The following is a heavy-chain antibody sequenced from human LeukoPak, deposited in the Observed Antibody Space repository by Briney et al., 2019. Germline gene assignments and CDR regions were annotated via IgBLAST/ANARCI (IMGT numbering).Heavy chain of an antibody. V-gene: IGHV3-48*01. J-gene: IGHJ3*02. D-gene: IGHD1-26*01. CDR1: GFTFSSYS. CDR3: ARDRGGSYYYLDAFDI. CDR2: ISSSSSTI. Sequence: GGSLRLSCAASGFTFSSYSMNWVRQAPGKGLEWVSYISSSSSTIYYADSVKGRFTISSDNAKNSLYLQMNSLRAEDTAVYYCARDRGGSYYYLDAFDIWGQGTMVTVSS.